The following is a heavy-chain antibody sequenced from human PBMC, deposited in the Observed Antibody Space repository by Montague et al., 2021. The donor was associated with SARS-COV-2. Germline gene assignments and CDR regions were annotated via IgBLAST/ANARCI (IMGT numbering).Heavy chain of an antibody. V-gene: IGHV4-34*01. CDR2: INHGGST. J-gene: IGHJ6*03. CDR3: ARLRDGVVPSPILGVGPYYSYYYTAV. Sequence: SETLSLTCAVHGTSFSGYYWNWIRQPPGKGLEWIGEINHGGSTRYSPSLKSRLTISADTSKNQFSLKLTSVAAADTAVYYCARLRDGVVPSPILGVGPYYSYYYTAVRGTGTTVTVSS. CDR1: GTSFSGYY. D-gene: IGHD3-10*01.